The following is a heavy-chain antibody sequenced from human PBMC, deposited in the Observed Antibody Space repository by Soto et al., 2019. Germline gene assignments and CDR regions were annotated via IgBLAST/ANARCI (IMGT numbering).Heavy chain of an antibody. CDR2: IIPIFGTA. CDR3: ARASDYGDWPRTRWAFDY. D-gene: IGHD4-17*01. J-gene: IGHJ4*02. V-gene: IGHV1-69*01. CDR1: GGTFSSYA. Sequence: QVQLVQSGAEVKKPGSSVKVSCTASGGTFSSYAISWVRQAPGQGLEWMGGIIPIFGTANYAQKFQGRVTITADESTSTAYMERSSLRSEDTAVYYCARASDYGDWPRTRWAFDYWGQGTLVTVSS.